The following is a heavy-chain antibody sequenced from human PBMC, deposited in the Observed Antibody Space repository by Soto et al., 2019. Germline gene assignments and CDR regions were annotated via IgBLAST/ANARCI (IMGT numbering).Heavy chain of an antibody. Sequence: SDTLSLTCTVSGGSISSISYYWGWIRQPPGKGLELIGSIYYSGSTYYNPSLKSRVTISVDTSKNQFSLKLSSVTAADTAVYYCARQQRDIVVDIVDGMDXWGQGTTFTVS. V-gene: IGHV4-39*01. CDR1: GGSISSISYY. D-gene: IGHD5-12*01. J-gene: IGHJ6*02. CDR3: ARQQRDIVVDIVDGMDX. CDR2: IYYSGST.